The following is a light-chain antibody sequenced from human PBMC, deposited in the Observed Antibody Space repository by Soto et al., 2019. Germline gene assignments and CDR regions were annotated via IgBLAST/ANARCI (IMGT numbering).Light chain of an antibody. CDR3: QQCRNWPLT. CDR2: DAS. Sequence: EIVMTQSPATLSVSPGEGATLSCKASQNVYNTLAWYQQRPGQPPTLLIYDASTRATGISSRFSGSGYGTEFTLTMSSLQFEDFAVYFCQQCRNWPLTFGGGTMV. CDR1: QNVYNT. V-gene: IGKV3-15*01. J-gene: IGKJ4*01.